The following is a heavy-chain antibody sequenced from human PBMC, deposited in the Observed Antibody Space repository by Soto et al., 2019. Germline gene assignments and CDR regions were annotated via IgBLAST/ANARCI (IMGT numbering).Heavy chain of an antibody. V-gene: IGHV3-66*01. Sequence: EVQLVESGGGLVQPGGSLRLSCAASGFAVNSNFMSWVRQAPGKGLEWVSAIYSGGDTYYADSVKVRFTISRDNSENTLYLQMNSLRAEDTAVYYCARATMIGLLSSWGQGTLVTVSS. CDR3: ARATMIGLLSS. CDR1: GFAVNSNF. D-gene: IGHD3-22*01. CDR2: IYSGGDT. J-gene: IGHJ5*02.